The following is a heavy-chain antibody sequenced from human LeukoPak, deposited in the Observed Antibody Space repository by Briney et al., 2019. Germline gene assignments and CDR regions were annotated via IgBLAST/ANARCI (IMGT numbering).Heavy chain of an antibody. CDR1: GGSISSSSFY. CDR3: ARDLDQWLGTFDY. CDR2: IYYRGST. Sequence: SETLSLTCTVSGGSISSSSFYWGWVRQPPGKGLEWIGYIYYRGSTNYNPSLKSRVTMSVDTSKNQFSLILTSVTAADTAVYYCARDLDQWLGTFDYWGQGTLVTVSS. D-gene: IGHD6-19*01. V-gene: IGHV4-61*01. J-gene: IGHJ4*02.